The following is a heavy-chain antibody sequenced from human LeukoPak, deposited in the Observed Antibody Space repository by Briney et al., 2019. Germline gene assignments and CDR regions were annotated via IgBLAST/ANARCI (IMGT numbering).Heavy chain of an antibody. CDR1: GGSISSSSYY. J-gene: IGHJ4*02. CDR2: IYYSGST. D-gene: IGHD6-6*01. CDR3: AIEYSSSGGGDY. Sequence: SSETLSLTCTVSGGSISSSSYYWGWIRQPPGKGLEWIGSIYYSGSTYYSPSLKSRVTISVDTSKNQFSLKLSSVTAADTAVYYCAIEYSSSGGGDYWGQGTLVTVSS. V-gene: IGHV4-39*01.